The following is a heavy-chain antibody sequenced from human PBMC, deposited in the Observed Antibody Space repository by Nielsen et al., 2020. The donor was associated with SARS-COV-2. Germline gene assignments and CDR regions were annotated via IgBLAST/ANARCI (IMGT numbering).Heavy chain of an antibody. CDR2: INAGNGNT. CDR1: GYTFTSYA. J-gene: IGHJ4*02. Sequence: ASVKVSCKASGYTFTSYAMHWVRQAPGRRLEWMGWINAGNGNTKYSQKFQGRVTITRDTSASTAYMELSSLRSEDTAVYYCARGQGYSQFDYWGQGTLVTVSS. V-gene: IGHV1-3*01. CDR3: ARGQGYSQFDY. D-gene: IGHD5-24*01.